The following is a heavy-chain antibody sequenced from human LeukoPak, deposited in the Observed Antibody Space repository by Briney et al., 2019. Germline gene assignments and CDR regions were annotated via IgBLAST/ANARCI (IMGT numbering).Heavy chain of an antibody. CDR3: ARNNYDI. CDR2: INQDESQK. J-gene: IGHJ4*02. D-gene: IGHD3-9*01. V-gene: IGHV3-7*01. CDR1: GFNVRNNW. Sequence: PGGSLRLSCAASGFNVRNNWMSWVRLAPGKGLEYVANINQDESQKYYVDSVKGRFTISKDNAKNSLNPQMNSLRAEDTGVYYCARNNYDIRGQGTLATVSS.